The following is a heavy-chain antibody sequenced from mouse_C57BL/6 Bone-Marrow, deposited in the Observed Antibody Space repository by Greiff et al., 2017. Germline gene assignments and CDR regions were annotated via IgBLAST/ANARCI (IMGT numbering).Heavy chain of an antibody. CDR2: IYPGDGDT. CDR3: ARGGYDAWFAD. V-gene: IGHV1-82*01. J-gene: IGHJ3*01. Sequence: VKLMESGPELVKPGASVKISCKASGYAFSSSWMNWVKQRPGKGLEWIGRIYPGDGDTKYNGKFKGKATLTADKSSSTAKMQLSSLTSEDSAVYFCARGGYDAWFADWGQGTLVNVSA. D-gene: IGHD2-2*01. CDR1: GYAFSSSW.